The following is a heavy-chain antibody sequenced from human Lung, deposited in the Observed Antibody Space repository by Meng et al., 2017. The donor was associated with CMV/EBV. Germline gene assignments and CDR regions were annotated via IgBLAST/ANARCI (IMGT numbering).Heavy chain of an antibody. CDR1: GFTFRSYE. CDR2: ISSSAIII. V-gene: IGHV3-48*03. J-gene: IGHJ6*02. CDR3: VREVPYSSQNFYYYGMDV. D-gene: IGHD6-19*01. Sequence: SXKISXAASGFTFRSYEMNWVRQAPGRGLEWLSHISSSAIIIHYADSVKGRFTISRDNAKNSVYLQMNSLRAEDTAVYYCVREVPYSSQNFYYYGMDVWGQWPTATVSS.